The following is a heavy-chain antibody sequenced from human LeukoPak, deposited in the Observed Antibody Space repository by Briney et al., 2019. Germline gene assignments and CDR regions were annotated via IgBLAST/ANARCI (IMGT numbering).Heavy chain of an antibody. CDR3: ARLRYYDSSGYYYFDY. CDR2: IYYSGST. J-gene: IGHJ4*02. V-gene: IGHV4-39*01. D-gene: IGHD3-22*01. CDR1: GGSVSSSSYY. Sequence: ASETLSLTCTVSGGSVSSSSYYWGWIRQPPGKGLEWIGSIYYSGSTYYNPSLKSRVTISVDTSKNQFSLKLSSVTAADTAVYYCARLRYYDSSGYYYFDYWGQGTLVTVSS.